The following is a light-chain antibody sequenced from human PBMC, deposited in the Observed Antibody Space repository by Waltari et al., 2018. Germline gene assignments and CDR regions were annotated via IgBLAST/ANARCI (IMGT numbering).Light chain of an antibody. J-gene: IGLJ2*01. CDR1: SPHTGSNT. V-gene: IGLV1-44*01. CDR2: SNN. CDR3: AAWDDSLNGPV. Sequence: QSVLTQPPSASGTPGQRVTIPCSGSSPHTGSNTANWYHHLPGTAPKLLIYSNNQRPSGVPDRFSGSKSGTSASLAISGLQSEDEADYYCAAWDDSLNGPVFGGGTKLTVL.